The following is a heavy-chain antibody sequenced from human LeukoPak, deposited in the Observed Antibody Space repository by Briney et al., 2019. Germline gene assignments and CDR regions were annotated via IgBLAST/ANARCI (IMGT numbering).Heavy chain of an antibody. J-gene: IGHJ4*02. V-gene: IGHV4-59*01. Sequence: MASETLFLTCTVSGGSISSYYWSWIRQPPGKGLEWIGYIYYSGSTNYNPSLKSRVTISVDTSKNQFSLKLSSVTAADTAVYYCARDNGREATTFDYWGQGTLVTVSS. CDR1: GGSISSYY. CDR3: ARDNGREATTFDY. CDR2: IYYSGST. D-gene: IGHD5-12*01.